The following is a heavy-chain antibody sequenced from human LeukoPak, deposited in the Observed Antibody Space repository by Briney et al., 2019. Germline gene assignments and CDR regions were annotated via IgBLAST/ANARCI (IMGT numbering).Heavy chain of an antibody. CDR2: IYSGGST. CDR3: AKDARLYCSGGSCYGMDV. Sequence: GGSLRLSCAASGFTVSSNYMSWVRQAPGKGLEWVSVIYSGGSTCYADSVKGRFTISRDNSKNTLYLQMNSLRAEDTAVYYCAKDARLYCSGGSCYGMDVWGQGTTVTVS. CDR1: GFTVSSNY. D-gene: IGHD2-15*01. J-gene: IGHJ6*02. V-gene: IGHV3-53*01.